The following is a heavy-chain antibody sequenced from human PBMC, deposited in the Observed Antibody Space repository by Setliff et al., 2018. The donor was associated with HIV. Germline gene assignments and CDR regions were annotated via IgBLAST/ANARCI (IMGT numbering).Heavy chain of an antibody. V-gene: IGHV4-4*07. CDR3: ARDRIEVVVDGPHDVFDV. Sequence: SETLSLTCTVSGDSIGYYYWSWIRQLAGRGLEWMGRIHTSGSTNYNPSLTSRVTLSVDTSKNQFFLKLTSLSAADTAVYYCARDRIEVVVDGPHDVFDVWGRGTTVTV. D-gene: IGHD2-15*01. CDR1: GDSIGYYY. CDR2: IHTSGST. J-gene: IGHJ3*01.